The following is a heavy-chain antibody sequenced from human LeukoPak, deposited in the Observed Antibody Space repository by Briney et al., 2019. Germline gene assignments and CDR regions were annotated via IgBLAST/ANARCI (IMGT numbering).Heavy chain of an antibody. CDR3: AELGITMIGGV. Sequence: PGGSLRLSCAASGFTVSSNYMSWVRQAPGKGLEWVSSINGRGGSTYYADSVKGRFTISRDNAKNSLYLQMNSLRAEDTAVYYCAELGITMIGGVWGKGTTVTISS. CDR1: GFTVSSNY. D-gene: IGHD3-10*02. J-gene: IGHJ6*04. V-gene: IGHV3-23*01. CDR2: INGRGGST.